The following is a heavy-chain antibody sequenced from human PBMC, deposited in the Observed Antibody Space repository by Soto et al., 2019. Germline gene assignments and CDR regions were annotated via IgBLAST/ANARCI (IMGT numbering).Heavy chain of an antibody. D-gene: IGHD2-15*01. V-gene: IGHV3-30*18. J-gene: IGHJ4*02. CDR1: GFTFSSYG. CDR3: AKALRPVVVAAPFDS. Sequence: QVQLVESGGGVVQPGRSLRLSCAASGFTFSSYGMHWVRQAPGKGLEWVAIISYDGSNKYYADSVKGRFTISRDNSKNTLYQQMNSLRAEDTAVYYCAKALRPVVVAAPFDSWAQGTLVTVSS. CDR2: ISYDGSNK.